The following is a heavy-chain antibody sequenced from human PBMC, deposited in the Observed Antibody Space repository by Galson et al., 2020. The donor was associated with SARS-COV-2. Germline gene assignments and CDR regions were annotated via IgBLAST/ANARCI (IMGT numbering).Heavy chain of an antibody. CDR1: GGSISSYY. CDR3: ARSSFMYYDILTGYSYSYGMDV. CDR2: IYYSGST. Sequence: SETLSLPCTVSGGSISSYYWSWIRQPPGKGLEWIGYIYYSGSTNYNPSLKSRVTISVDTSKNQFSLKLSSVTAADTAVYYCARSSFMYYDILTGYSYSYGMDVWGQGTTVTVSS. J-gene: IGHJ6*02. V-gene: IGHV4-59*01. D-gene: IGHD3-9*01.